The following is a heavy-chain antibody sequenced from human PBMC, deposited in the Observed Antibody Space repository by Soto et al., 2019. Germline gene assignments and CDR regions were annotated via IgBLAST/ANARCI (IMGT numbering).Heavy chain of an antibody. CDR1: GFTFSSYA. CDR2: ISGSGGST. D-gene: IGHD3-3*01. CDR3: AKPSFGVVTRSWFDP. Sequence: GGSLRLSCAASGFTFSSYAMSWVRQAPGKGLEWVSAISGSGGSTYYADSVKGRFTISRDNSKNTLYLQMNSLRAEDTAVYYCAKPSFGVVTRSWFDPWGQGTLVTAPQ. J-gene: IGHJ5*02. V-gene: IGHV3-23*01.